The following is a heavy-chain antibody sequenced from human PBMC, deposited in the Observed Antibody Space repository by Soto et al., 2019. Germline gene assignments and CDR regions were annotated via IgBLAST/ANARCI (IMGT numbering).Heavy chain of an antibody. J-gene: IGHJ6*03. CDR3: TRPWGSGWYVYYMDV. CDR2: IRSKAYGGTT. CDR1: GFTFGDYA. D-gene: IGHD6-19*01. Sequence: GGSLRLSCTASGFTFGDYAMSWFRQAPGKGLEWVGFIRSKAYGGTTEYAASVKGRFTISRDDSKSIAYLQMNSLKTEDTAVYYCTRPWGSGWYVYYMDVWGKGTTVTVSS. V-gene: IGHV3-49*03.